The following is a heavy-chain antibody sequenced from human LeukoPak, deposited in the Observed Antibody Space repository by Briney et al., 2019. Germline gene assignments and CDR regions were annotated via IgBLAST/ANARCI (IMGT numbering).Heavy chain of an antibody. CDR2: ISGSGGST. Sequence: GGSLRLSCAASGFTFSSYAMSWVRQAPGKGLEWVSAISGSGGSTYYADSVKGRFTISRDNSKNTLYLQTNSLRAEDTAVYYCARVRCSSNSCFPDYWGQGTLVTVSS. J-gene: IGHJ4*02. D-gene: IGHD2-2*01. CDR3: ARVRCSSNSCFPDY. CDR1: GFTFSSYA. V-gene: IGHV3-23*01.